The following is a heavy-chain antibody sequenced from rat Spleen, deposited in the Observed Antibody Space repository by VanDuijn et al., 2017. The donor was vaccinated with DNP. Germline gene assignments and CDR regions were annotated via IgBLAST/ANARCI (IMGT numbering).Heavy chain of an antibody. CDR1: GFTFSNYY. V-gene: IGHV5-27*01. Sequence: EVQLVESGGGLVQPGRSLKLSCAASGFTFSNYYMAWVRQAPTKGLGLVAYISSGGGSTYYRDSVKGRFTISRDNAKNTLYLQMDSLRSEDTATYYCTRGLMYTTDPPFDYWGQGVMVTVSS. CDR2: ISSGGGST. J-gene: IGHJ2*01. CDR3: TRGLMYTTDPPFDY. D-gene: IGHD1-6*01.